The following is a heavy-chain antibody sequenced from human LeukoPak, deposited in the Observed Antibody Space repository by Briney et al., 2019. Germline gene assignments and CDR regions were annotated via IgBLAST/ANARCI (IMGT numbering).Heavy chain of an antibody. Sequence: SETLSLTCAVYGGSFSGYYWSWIRQPPGKGLEWIGEINHSGSTNYNPSLKSRVTISVDTSKNQFSLKLSSVTAADTAVYYCARVSAYSSSWSPFFDYWGQGTLVTVSS. CDR1: GGSFSGYY. CDR3: ARVSAYSSSWSPFFDY. J-gene: IGHJ4*02. V-gene: IGHV4-34*01. CDR2: INHSGST. D-gene: IGHD6-13*01.